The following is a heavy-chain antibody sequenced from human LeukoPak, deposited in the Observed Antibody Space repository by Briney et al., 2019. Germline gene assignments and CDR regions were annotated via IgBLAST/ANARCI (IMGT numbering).Heavy chain of an antibody. D-gene: IGHD3-22*01. J-gene: IGHJ6*02. Sequence: QPGGSLRLSCAASGFTFSNCWMHWVRQAPGKGLEWVSRIQSDGRTTTYADSVKGRFTISRDNAKNTLYLQMNSLRAEDTAVYYCARDMYHYNSSSFYHYYYGMDVWGQGTTVTVSS. CDR3: ARDMYHYNSSSFYHYYYGMDV. CDR1: GFTFSNCW. V-gene: IGHV3-74*01. CDR2: IQSDGRTT.